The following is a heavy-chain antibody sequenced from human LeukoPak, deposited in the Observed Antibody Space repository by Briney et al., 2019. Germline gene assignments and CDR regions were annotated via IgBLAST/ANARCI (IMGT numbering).Heavy chain of an antibody. CDR1: GGSISSSSYY. D-gene: IGHD3-10*01. V-gene: IGHV4-39*07. CDR3: ARGSYGSGGSSAFDI. J-gene: IGHJ3*02. Sequence: SETLSLTCTVSGGSISSSSYYWGWIRQPPGKGLEWIGSMYYSGGAYYNPSLKSRVTISVDTSKNQFSLKVSSVTAADTAVYYCARGSYGSGGSSAFDIWGQGTMVTVSS. CDR2: MYYSGGA.